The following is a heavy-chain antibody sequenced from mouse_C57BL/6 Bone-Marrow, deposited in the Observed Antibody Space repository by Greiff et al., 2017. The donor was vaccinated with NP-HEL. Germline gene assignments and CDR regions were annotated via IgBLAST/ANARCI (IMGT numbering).Heavy chain of an antibody. Sequence: EVKLVESGGGLVQPGGSLSLSCAASGFTFTDYYMSWVRQPPGKALEWLGFIRNKANGYTTEYSASVKGRFTISRDNSQSILYLQMNALRAEDSATYYCARPLLYDGSSYHWYFDVWGTGTTVTVSS. CDR1: GFTFTDYY. D-gene: IGHD1-1*01. V-gene: IGHV7-3*01. J-gene: IGHJ1*03. CDR2: IRNKANGYTT. CDR3: ARPLLYDGSSYHWYFDV.